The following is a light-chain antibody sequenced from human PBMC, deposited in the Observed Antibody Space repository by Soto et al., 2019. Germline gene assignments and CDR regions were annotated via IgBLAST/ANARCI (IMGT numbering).Light chain of an antibody. J-gene: IGKJ1*01. Sequence: EIVMTQSPATLSVSPGERATLSCRASQSVRSNLAWYQQQPGQAPRLLIYGASTRATGIPARFSGSGSGTEFTLTISSLQPEDFAVYYCQQYNNWRAFGQGTKVEIK. V-gene: IGKV3-15*01. CDR1: QSVRSN. CDR3: QQYNNWRA. CDR2: GAS.